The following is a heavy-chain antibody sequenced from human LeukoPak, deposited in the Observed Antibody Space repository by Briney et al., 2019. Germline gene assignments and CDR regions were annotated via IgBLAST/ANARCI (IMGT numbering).Heavy chain of an antibody. CDR2: MYYSGNT. Sequence: PSETLSFTCTVSGGSISSSNYYWGWIRQPPGKGLEWIGSMYYSGNTDYNPSLKSRVTISVDASKNQFSLKLSSVTAADTAVYYCARTLGWASSRYPFDGWGQGTLVTVSS. D-gene: IGHD3-16*02. CDR3: ARTLGWASSRYPFDG. V-gene: IGHV4-39*01. J-gene: IGHJ4*02. CDR1: GGSISSSNYY.